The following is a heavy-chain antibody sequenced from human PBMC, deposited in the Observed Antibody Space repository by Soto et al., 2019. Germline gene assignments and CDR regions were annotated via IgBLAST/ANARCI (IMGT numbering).Heavy chain of an antibody. Sequence: SKTMSLTCTVSGISITSSYWNWFRQPPGKGLEWIGYIYFSGSTNYNPSLESRVTISLDASKTQFSLKLRSLTTADTAVYYCARVGGVAPRTVAYWGQGT. CDR2: IYFSGST. CDR1: GISITSSY. J-gene: IGHJ4*02. D-gene: IGHD3-16*01. V-gene: IGHV4-59*01. CDR3: ARVGGVAPRTVAY.